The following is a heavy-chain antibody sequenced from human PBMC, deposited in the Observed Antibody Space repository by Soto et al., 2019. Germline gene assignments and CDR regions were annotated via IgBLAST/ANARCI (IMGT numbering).Heavy chain of an antibody. D-gene: IGHD3-16*01. CDR2: IYYSGST. CDR1: GGSISSYY. V-gene: IGHV4-59*08. CDR3: ARHQLGGWEIDY. J-gene: IGHJ4*02. Sequence: SETLSLTCTVSGGSISSYYWSWIRQPPGKGLEWIGYIYYSGSTNYNPSLKSRVTISVDTSKNQFSLKLSSVTAADTAVYYCARHQLGGWEIDYWGQGTLVTVSS.